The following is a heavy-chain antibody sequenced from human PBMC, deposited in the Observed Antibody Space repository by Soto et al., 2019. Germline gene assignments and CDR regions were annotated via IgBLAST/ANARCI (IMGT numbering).Heavy chain of an antibody. Sequence: SETLSLTCTVSGGSISSSSYYWGWIRQPPGKGLEWIGSIYYSGSTYYNPSLKSRVTISVDTSKNQFSLKLSSVTAADTAVYYCASRTTVTTIYYYYYYYMDVWGKGTTVTVSS. CDR2: IYYSGST. J-gene: IGHJ6*03. V-gene: IGHV4-39*01. CDR1: GGSISSSSYY. D-gene: IGHD4-17*01. CDR3: ASRTTVTTIYYYYYYYMDV.